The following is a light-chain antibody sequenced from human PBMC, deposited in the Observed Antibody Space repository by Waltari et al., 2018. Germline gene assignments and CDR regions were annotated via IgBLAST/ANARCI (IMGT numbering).Light chain of an antibody. V-gene: IGKV1-33*01. J-gene: IGKJ4*01. CDR3: QHHENLPLT. CDR1: QGISNY. CDR2: DAS. Sequence: DIQMTQSPSSLSASVGDRVTITCQASQGISNYLNWYQQKPGKAPKLLIYDASNLETGVPSRFSGSGSGTDFTFTISSLQPEDIATYFCQHHENLPLTFGGGTRVQIK.